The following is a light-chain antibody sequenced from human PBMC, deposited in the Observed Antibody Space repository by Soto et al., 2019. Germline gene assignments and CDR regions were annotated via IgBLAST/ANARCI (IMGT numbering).Light chain of an antibody. J-gene: IGKJ1*01. V-gene: IGKV3-20*01. CDR1: QSASSSY. Sequence: DIVLTQSPGTLSLSPGERATISCRASQSASSSYLAWYQQKAGAAPRLLYYASCSRGGVIPSSFSGGASATYSILTSSMQPPEFFADYCCQQYSSSWTFGQGTKVDIK. CDR2: ASC. CDR3: QQYSSSWT.